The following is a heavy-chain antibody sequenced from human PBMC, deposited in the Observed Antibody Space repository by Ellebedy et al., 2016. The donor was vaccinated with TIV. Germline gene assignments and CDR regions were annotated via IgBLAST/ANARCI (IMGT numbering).Heavy chain of an antibody. CDR1: GFSFRSYW. D-gene: IGHD4-17*01. CDR3: ATDGSYGDYRSPTHAFVM. Sequence: GESLKISCATSGFSFRSYWMTWVRQAPGQGLEWVANINQDGSEQYYVDSVQGRFTISRDNARNSLNLQMNSVRAEDAAVYYCATDGSYGDYRSPTHAFVMWGQGTMVIVSS. CDR2: INQDGSEQ. J-gene: IGHJ3*02. V-gene: IGHV3-7*01.